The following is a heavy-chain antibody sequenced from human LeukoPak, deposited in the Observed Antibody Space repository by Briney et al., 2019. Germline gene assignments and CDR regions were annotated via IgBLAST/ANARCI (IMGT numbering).Heavy chain of an antibody. CDR2: ISFGGNNK. V-gene: IGHV3-30*19. J-gene: IGHJ3*02. Sequence: GGSLRLSCAASGFTFSSYGMHWVRQAPGKGLEWVSVISFGGNNKYYADSVKGRFTISRDNSKNTLSLQMNSLKAEDTAVYYCARDYNSIHAFDIWGQGTMVTVS. CDR3: ARDYNSIHAFDI. D-gene: IGHD5-24*01. CDR1: GFTFSSYG.